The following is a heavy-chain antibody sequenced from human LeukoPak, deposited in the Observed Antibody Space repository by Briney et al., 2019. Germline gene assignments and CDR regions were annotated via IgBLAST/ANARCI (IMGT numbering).Heavy chain of an antibody. D-gene: IGHD6-19*01. J-gene: IGHJ4*02. Sequence: ASVKVSCKASGYTFTRSAMNWVRQAPGQGLEWMGWSPYNGNTNYAQKLQGRVTMTTDTSTSTAYMELRSLRSDDTAVYYCARGGSSGWRTPNDDYWGQGTLVTVSS. CDR3: ARGGSSGWRTPNDDY. CDR2: SPYNGNT. CDR1: GYTFTRSA. V-gene: IGHV1-18*01.